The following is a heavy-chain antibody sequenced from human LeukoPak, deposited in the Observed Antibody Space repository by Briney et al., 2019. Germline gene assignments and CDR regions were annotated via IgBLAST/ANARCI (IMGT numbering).Heavy chain of an antibody. Sequence: GGSLRLFCAASGFTFSSYAMHWVRQAPGKGLEWVAVISYDGSNKYYADSVKGRFTISRDNSKNTLYLQMNSLRAEDTAVYYCARVLGDQQAFDYWGQGTLVTVSS. CDR3: ARVLGDQQAFDY. D-gene: IGHD2-21*02. J-gene: IGHJ4*02. V-gene: IGHV3-30*04. CDR2: ISYDGSNK. CDR1: GFTFSSYA.